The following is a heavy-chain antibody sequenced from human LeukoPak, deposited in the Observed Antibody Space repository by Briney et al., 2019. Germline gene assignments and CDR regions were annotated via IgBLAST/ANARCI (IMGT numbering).Heavy chain of an antibody. CDR3: AKSGQRD. V-gene: IGHV3-23*01. CDR1: GFTFSNYA. CDR2: ISDSGAGT. J-gene: IGHJ4*02. D-gene: IGHD2-15*01. Sequence: GGSLRLSCAASGFTFSNYATTCVRQAPGKGLEWVSAISDSGAGTYYADSVRGRFTISRDNSKNTLYLQMNSLRAEDTAVYYCAKSGQRDWGQGTLVTVSS.